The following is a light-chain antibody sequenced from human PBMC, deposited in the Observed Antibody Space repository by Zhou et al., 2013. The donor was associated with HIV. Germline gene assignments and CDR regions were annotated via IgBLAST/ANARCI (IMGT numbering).Light chain of an antibody. CDR1: QIISNY. CDR3: QQHYDYPSIT. CDR2: GAS. Sequence: DIQMTQSPSSLSASVGDRVTITCRASQIISNYLNWYQQRPGRAPKLLIYGASTLQSGVPSRFSGSGSGTEFNLTIDCLQSEDFATYYCQQHYDYPSITFGQGTRLEIK. J-gene: IGKJ5*01. V-gene: IGKV1-9*01.